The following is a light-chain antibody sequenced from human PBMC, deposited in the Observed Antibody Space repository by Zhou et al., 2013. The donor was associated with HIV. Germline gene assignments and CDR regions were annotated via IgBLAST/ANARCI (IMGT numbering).Light chain of an antibody. CDR3: QQYNKWPRT. Sequence: EIVMTQSPVTVSVSPGERATLSCRASQSVSINLAWYQQKPGQPPRLLIYDTSDRATGIPDRFSGTGSGTEFTLTINSLQSGDFAIYYCQQYNKWPRTFGQGTKVEIE. J-gene: IGKJ1*01. V-gene: IGKV3D-15*01. CDR1: QSVSIN. CDR2: DTS.